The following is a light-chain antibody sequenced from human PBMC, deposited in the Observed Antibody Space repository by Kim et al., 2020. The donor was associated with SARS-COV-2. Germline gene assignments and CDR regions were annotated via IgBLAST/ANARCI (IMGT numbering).Light chain of an antibody. CDR2: QDS. V-gene: IGLV3-1*01. CDR3: QAWDSSTAV. J-gene: IGLJ2*01. CDR1: KLGDTY. Sequence: SVSPEQTDSITCAGDKLGDTYAYWYQKKQRQSPVLVIYQDSKRPSGIPERFSGSNSGNTATLTISGTQAMDEADYYCQAWDSSTAVFGGGTQLTVL.